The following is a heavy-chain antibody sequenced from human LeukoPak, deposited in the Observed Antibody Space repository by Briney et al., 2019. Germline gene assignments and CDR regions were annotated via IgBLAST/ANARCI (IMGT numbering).Heavy chain of an antibody. J-gene: IGHJ5*02. CDR1: GYTFTTYY. D-gene: IGHD3-16*01. CDR2: INPSGGST. CDR3: ARDQPRGNYEFWFDP. Sequence: ASVKVSCKASGYTFTTYYMHWVRQAPGQGLEWMGIINPSGGSTSYAQKFQGRVTMTRDMSTSTVYMELSSLRSEDTAVYYCARDQPRGNYEFWFDPWGQGTLVTVSS. V-gene: IGHV1-46*01.